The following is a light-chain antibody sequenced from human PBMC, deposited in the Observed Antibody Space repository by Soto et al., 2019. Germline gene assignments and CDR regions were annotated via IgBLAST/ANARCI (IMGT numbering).Light chain of an antibody. Sequence: EIVMTQSPATLSVSPGERATLSCRASQSIRSTLAWYQQQPGQSPRLLIYGASTRATDIPSRFSGSGSGTEFTLTISSLQSEDFAIYYCHQYNNWPPETFGQGTKLEIK. CDR1: QSIRST. CDR3: HQYNNWPPET. J-gene: IGKJ2*01. V-gene: IGKV3-15*01. CDR2: GAS.